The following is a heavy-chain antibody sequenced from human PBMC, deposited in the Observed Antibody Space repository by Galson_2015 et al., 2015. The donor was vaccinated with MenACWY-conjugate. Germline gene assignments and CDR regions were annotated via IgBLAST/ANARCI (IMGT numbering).Heavy chain of an antibody. V-gene: IGHV1-69*13. CDR3: ARDYGDYVFSHYYYGMDV. CDR1: GGTFSSYA. J-gene: IGHJ6*02. D-gene: IGHD4-17*01. CDR2: IIPIFGTA. Sequence: SVKVSCKASGGTFSSYAISWVRQAPGQGLEWMGGIIPIFGTANYAQKFQGRVTITADESTSTAYMELSSLRSEDTAVYYCARDYGDYVFSHYYYGMDVWGQGTTVTVSS.